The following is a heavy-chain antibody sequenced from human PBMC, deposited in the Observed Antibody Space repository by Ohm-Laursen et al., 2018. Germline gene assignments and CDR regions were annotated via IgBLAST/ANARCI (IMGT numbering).Heavy chain of an antibody. CDR3: ARVLARYYDSSGYGY. J-gene: IGHJ4*02. V-gene: IGHV4-59*12. Sequence: SETLSLTCTVSGGSISSYYWSWIRQPPGKGLEWIGYIYYSGSTNYNPSLKSRVTISVDTSKNQFSLKLSSVTAADTAVYYCARVLARYYDSSGYGYWGQGTLVTVSS. CDR1: GGSISSYY. D-gene: IGHD3-22*01. CDR2: IYYSGST.